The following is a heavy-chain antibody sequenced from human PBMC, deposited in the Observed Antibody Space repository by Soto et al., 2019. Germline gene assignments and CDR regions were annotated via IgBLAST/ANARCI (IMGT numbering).Heavy chain of an antibody. Sequence: ASVKVSCKASGYTFTSYYMHWVRQAPGQGLEWMGIINPSDGSTSYAQKFQGRVTITRDTSTSTAYMELSSLRSEDTAVYYCARSVYRGVITNYYMDVWGKGTTVTVSS. V-gene: IGHV1-46*01. J-gene: IGHJ6*03. D-gene: IGHD3-10*01. CDR1: GYTFTSYY. CDR3: ARSVYRGVITNYYMDV. CDR2: INPSDGST.